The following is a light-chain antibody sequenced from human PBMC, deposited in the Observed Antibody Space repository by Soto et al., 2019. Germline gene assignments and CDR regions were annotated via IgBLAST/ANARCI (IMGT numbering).Light chain of an antibody. Sequence: EIVLTQSPGTLSLTPGERGALWWRVSQSVSSKFLAWYQQKPGQAPRLLIYAASTRAAGIPARFSGSGSGTEFTLTISRLQSEDFALYYCQQYNIWPQTFGQGTKVDIK. J-gene: IGKJ1*01. CDR2: AAS. V-gene: IGKV3-15*01. CDR1: QSVSSKF. CDR3: QQYNIWPQT.